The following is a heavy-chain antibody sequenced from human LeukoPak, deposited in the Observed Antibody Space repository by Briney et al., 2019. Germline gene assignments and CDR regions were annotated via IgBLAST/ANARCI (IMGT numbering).Heavy chain of an antibody. CDR1: GKTLSDLS. J-gene: IGHJ4*02. Sequence: ASVKVSCKVSGKTLSDLSIHWLRQPPGKGLEWLGGSDPEDGERIYAQMFQGRVTMTEDTSIDPAYMELSSLRSEDTAVYYCVTGFTTMAVDYFDYWGQGTLVTVSP. CDR2: SDPEDGER. CDR3: VTGFTTMAVDYFDY. V-gene: IGHV1-24*01. D-gene: IGHD5-18*01.